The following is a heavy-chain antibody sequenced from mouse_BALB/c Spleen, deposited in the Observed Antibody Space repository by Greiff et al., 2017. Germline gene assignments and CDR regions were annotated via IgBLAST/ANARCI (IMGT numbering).Heavy chain of an antibody. Sequence: VKLVESGAELAKPGASVKMSCTASGYTFTSYWMHWVKQRPGQGLEWIGYINPSTGYTEYNQKFKDKATLTADKSSSTAYMQLSSLTSEDSAVYYCASPPYYYGSSPYYAMDYWGQGTSVTVSS. J-gene: IGHJ4*01. CDR3: ASPPYYYGSSPYYAMDY. CDR1: GYTFTSYW. D-gene: IGHD1-1*01. V-gene: IGHV1-7*01. CDR2: INPSTGYT.